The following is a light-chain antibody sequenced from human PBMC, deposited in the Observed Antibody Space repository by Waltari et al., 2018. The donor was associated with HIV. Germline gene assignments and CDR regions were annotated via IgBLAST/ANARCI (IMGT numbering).Light chain of an antibody. J-gene: IGKJ2*01. Sequence: DIQMTQPPSPLSASVGDRFPITCRASQSISSWLAWYQQKPGRAPKLLIYKASNLEGGVPSRFRGSGSGTEFTLTISSLQPDDFATYFCQQYNSYPYTFGQGTKLEI. CDR3: QQYNSYPYT. V-gene: IGKV1-5*03. CDR2: KAS. CDR1: QSISSW.